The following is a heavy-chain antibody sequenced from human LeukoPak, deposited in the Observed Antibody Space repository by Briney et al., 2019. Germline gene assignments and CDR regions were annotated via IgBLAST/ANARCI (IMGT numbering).Heavy chain of an antibody. CDR2: ISAYNGNT. Sequence: VSVKVSCKASGYTFTNYGISWVRQAPGQGLEWMGWISAYNGNTNYAQRLQGRVTMTTDTSTSTAYMELRSLRSDDTAVYYCARVLAVAGHYYYYGMDVWGQGTTVTVSS. V-gene: IGHV1-18*01. D-gene: IGHD6-19*01. CDR3: ARVLAVAGHYYYYGMDV. J-gene: IGHJ6*02. CDR1: GYTFTNYG.